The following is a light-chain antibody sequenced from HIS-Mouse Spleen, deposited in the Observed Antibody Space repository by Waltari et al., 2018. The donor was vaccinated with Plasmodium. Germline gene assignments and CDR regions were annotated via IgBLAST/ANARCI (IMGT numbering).Light chain of an antibody. CDR1: SSDVGSYNL. CDR3: CSYAGSSTFVV. CDR2: EGS. J-gene: IGLJ2*01. V-gene: IGLV2-23*03. Sequence: QSALTQPASVSGSPGQSITISCTGTSSDVGSYNLVSWYQQHPGKAPKLMIYEGSKRPSGVSNRCSGSKSGNTASLTISGVQAEDEADYYCCSYAGSSTFVVFGGGTKLTVL.